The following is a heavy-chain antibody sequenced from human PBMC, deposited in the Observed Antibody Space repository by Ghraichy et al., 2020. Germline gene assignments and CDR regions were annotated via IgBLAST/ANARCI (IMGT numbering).Heavy chain of an antibody. CDR3: AYSRSSAPTN. D-gene: IGHD6-6*01. J-gene: IGHJ3*01. CDR2: INSDGSST. V-gene: IGHV3-74*01. Sequence: GKSLNISCAASGFTFSNYWMHWVRQAPGQGLVWVSRINSDGSSTTYADSVKGRFTISRDNAKNTLYLQMDSLRAEDTAVYYCAYSRSSAPTNWGKGTMVTVSS. CDR1: GFTFSNYW.